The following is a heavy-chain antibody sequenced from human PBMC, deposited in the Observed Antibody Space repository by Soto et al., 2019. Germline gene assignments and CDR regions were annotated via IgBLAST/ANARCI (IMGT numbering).Heavy chain of an antibody. CDR3: ARELSGYSYGLSNSGGY. J-gene: IGHJ4*02. Sequence: QVQLVQSGAEVKKPGASVKVSCKASGYTFTGYYMHWVRQAPGQGLEWMGWINPNSGGTNYAQKLQGRVTMTRDTSISTACMELSRLRSDDTAGYYWARELSGYSYGLSNSGGYWGQGTLVTDSS. CDR2: INPNSGGT. CDR1: GYTFTGYY. V-gene: IGHV1-2*02. D-gene: IGHD5-18*01.